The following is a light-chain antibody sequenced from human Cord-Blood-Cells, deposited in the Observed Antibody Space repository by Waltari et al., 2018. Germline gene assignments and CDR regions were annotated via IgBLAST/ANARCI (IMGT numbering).Light chain of an antibody. V-gene: IGLV2-14*03. Sequence: QSALTQPASVSGSPGQSITISCTGTSSDVGGYNYVSWYQQHPGKAPKLMIYDVSNRPSGVSKRFSGSKSGNKASLTISGLQAEDEADYYCSSYTSSSTWVFGGGTKLTVL. CDR2: DVS. CDR1: SSDVGGYNY. J-gene: IGLJ3*02. CDR3: SSYTSSSTWV.